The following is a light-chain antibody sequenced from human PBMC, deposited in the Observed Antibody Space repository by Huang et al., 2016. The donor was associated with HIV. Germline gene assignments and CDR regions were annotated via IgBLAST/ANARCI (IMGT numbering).Light chain of an antibody. CDR1: QSVFKN. CDR3: QQYNTSPRT. J-gene: IGKJ1*01. V-gene: IGKV3-15*01. Sequence: ENLMTQSPSTLSVSPGESATLSCRASQSVFKNLAWYQQKPGQDPQLLSYGSSTRAAGIPARFSGSGSGTDFTLTISSLQSEDFAVYYCQQYNTSPRTFGQGTKVEV. CDR2: GSS.